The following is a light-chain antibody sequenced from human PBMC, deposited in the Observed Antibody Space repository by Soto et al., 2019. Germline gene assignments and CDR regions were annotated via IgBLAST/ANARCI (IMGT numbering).Light chain of an antibody. CDR2: GIS. J-gene: IGKJ1*01. CDR3: QQYVTSSPRT. CDR1: HTISSSY. Sequence: EIVLTQTPGTLSFSPGERATLSGRSSHTISSSYLAWYQQKPGQAPRLLMYGISRRATGIPDRFSGSGSGTDFTLTITRLEPEDFAVYYCQQYVTSSPRTFGQGTKWIS. V-gene: IGKV3-20*01.